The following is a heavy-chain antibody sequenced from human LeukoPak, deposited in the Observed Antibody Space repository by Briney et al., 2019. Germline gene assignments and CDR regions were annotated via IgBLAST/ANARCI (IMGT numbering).Heavy chain of an antibody. CDR3: ARDYDSSGWFDY. V-gene: IGHV3-23*01. CDR1: GFTFSSYA. D-gene: IGHD3-22*01. Sequence: GGSLRLSCAASGFTFSSYAMSWVRQAPGKGLEWVSGISSSGGSTVYADSVKGRFTISRDNFRNTVFLQMNSLRAEDTAVYYCARDYDSSGWFDYWGQGTLVTVSS. J-gene: IGHJ4*02. CDR2: ISSSGGST.